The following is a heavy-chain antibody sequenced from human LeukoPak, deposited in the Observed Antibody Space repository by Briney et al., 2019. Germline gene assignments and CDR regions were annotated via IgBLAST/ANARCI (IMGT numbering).Heavy chain of an antibody. CDR2: INPSGGST. J-gene: IGHJ5*02. Sequence: ASVKVSCTASGYTFTSYYMHWVRQAPGQGLEWMGIINPSGGSTSYAQKFQGRVTMTRDTSTSTVYMELSSLRSEDTAVYYCARERRIAVAGRNWFDPWGQGTLVTVSS. V-gene: IGHV1-46*01. CDR3: ARERRIAVAGRNWFDP. D-gene: IGHD6-19*01. CDR1: GYTFTSYY.